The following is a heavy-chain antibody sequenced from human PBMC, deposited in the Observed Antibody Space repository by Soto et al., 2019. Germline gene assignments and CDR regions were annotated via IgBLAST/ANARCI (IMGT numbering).Heavy chain of an antibody. Sequence: SVKVSCKASGGTFSSYAISWVRQAPGQGLEWMGGIIPIFGTANYAQKFQGRVTIAADESTSTAYMELSSLRSEDTAVYYCAREHRQWLAPHYGMDVWGQGTTGTVSS. CDR3: AREHRQWLAPHYGMDV. CDR1: GGTFSSYA. D-gene: IGHD6-19*01. J-gene: IGHJ6*02. V-gene: IGHV1-69*13. CDR2: IIPIFGTA.